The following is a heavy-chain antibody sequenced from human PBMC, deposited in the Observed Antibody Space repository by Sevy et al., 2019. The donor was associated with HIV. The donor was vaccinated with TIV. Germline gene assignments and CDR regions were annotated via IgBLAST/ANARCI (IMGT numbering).Heavy chain of an antibody. V-gene: IGHV3-73*01. J-gene: IGHJ4*02. CDR2: IRSKSNSHAT. Sequence: GGSLRLTCAASGFTFSGSAIHWVRQASGKGLEWVGRIRSKSNSHATAYAASVKGRFTISRDDSKNTAYLQMNSLKTEDTAVYYCTRHRLSMVRGIIMAHYFDYWDPGTLVTVSS. CDR3: TRHRLSMVRGIIMAHYFDY. D-gene: IGHD3-10*01. CDR1: GFTFSGSA.